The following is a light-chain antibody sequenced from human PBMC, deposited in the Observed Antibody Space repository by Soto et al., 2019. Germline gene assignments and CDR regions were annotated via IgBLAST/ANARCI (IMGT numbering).Light chain of an antibody. V-gene: IGKV3-15*01. CDR2: GAS. CDR1: QSVSSN. J-gene: IGKJ1*01. CDR3: QQYNKWPPWT. Sequence: EIVMTQSPATLSVSPGERATLSCRASQSVSSNLAWYQQKPGQAPRLLIYGASTRATGIPARFSGSGSGTEFTLTIRSLQSEDFAVYSCQQYNKWPPWTFDQGTKVEI.